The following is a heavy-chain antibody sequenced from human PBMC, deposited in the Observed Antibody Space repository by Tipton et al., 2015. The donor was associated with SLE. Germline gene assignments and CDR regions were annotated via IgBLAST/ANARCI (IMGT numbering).Heavy chain of an antibody. V-gene: IGHV4-34*01. D-gene: IGHD4-17*01. Sequence: LRLSCAVYGGSFSGYYWSWIRQPPGKGLEWIGEINHSGSTNYNPSLKSRVTISVDTSKHQFSLKLSSVTAADTAVYYCAGAHTVTTGGDAFDIWGQGTMVTVSS. J-gene: IGHJ3*02. CDR3: AGAHTVTTGGDAFDI. CDR2: INHSGST. CDR1: GGSFSGYY.